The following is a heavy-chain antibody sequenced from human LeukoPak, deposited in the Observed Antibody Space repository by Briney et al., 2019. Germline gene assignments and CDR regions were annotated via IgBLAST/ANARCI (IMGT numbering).Heavy chain of an antibody. D-gene: IGHD2-15*01. J-gene: IGHJ4*02. Sequence: SETLSLTCTVSGASMRSGAYYWSWFRQTPGKGLEWIGYIFYTGNSYHNPSLDGRVTISVDTSKNQFYLELNFVTAADTAMYFCGRDHCSSGSCYGPTDFWGQGTRVIVSS. CDR1: GASMRSGAYY. CDR2: IFYTGNS. V-gene: IGHV4-30-4*01. CDR3: GRDHCSSGSCYGPTDF.